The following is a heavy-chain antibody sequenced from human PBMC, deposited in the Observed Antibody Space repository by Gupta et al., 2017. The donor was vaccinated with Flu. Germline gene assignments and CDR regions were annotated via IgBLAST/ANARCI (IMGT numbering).Heavy chain of an antibody. J-gene: IGHJ5*02. D-gene: IGHD3-10*01. V-gene: IGHV3-21*06. Sequence: FSSYSMNWVRQAPGKGLEWVSSISSSSRYIYYADSVKGRFTISRDNAKNSLYLQMNSLRAEDTALYYCAKSLEANLDWFDPWGQGTLVTVSS. CDR2: ISSSSRYI. CDR3: AKSLEANLDWFDP. CDR1: FSSYS.